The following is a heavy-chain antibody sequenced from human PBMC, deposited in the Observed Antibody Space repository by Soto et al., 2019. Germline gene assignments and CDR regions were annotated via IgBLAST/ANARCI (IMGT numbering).Heavy chain of an antibody. D-gene: IGHD4-17*01. Sequence: EVQLVESGGGLVQPGGSLRLSCAASGFTVSSNYMSWVHQAPGKGLEWVSVIYSGGSTYYADSVKGRFTISRHNSKNTLYLQMNSLRAEDTAVYYCARGGTVTTPSWYYMDVWGKGTTVTVSS. V-gene: IGHV3-53*04. CDR3: ARGGTVTTPSWYYMDV. CDR1: GFTVSSNY. J-gene: IGHJ6*03. CDR2: IYSGGST.